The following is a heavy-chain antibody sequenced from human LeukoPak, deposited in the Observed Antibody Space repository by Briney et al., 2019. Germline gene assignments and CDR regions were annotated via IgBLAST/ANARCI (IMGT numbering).Heavy chain of an antibody. CDR2: ISSSGSTI. Sequence: GGSLRLSCAASGFTFSSYEMNWVRQAPGKGLEWVSYISSSGSTIYYADSVKGRFTISRDNAKNSLYLQMNSLRAEDTAVYYCARETDSTLFDYWGQGTLVTVSS. V-gene: IGHV3-48*03. J-gene: IGHJ4*02. D-gene: IGHD2-2*01. CDR1: GFTFSSYE. CDR3: ARETDSTLFDY.